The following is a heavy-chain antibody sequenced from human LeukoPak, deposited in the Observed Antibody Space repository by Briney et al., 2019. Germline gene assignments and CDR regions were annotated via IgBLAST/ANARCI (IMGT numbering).Heavy chain of an antibody. J-gene: IGHJ4*02. CDR1: GFTFDDYA. D-gene: IGHD1-26*01. CDR3: AKDIGWELLGSFDY. Sequence: GGSLRLSCAASGFTFDDYAMHWVRQARGKGLEWVSGISWNSGSIGYADSVKGRFTISRDNAKNSLYLQMNSLRAEDTALYYCAKDIGWELLGSFDYWGQGTLVTVSS. CDR2: ISWNSGSI. V-gene: IGHV3-9*01.